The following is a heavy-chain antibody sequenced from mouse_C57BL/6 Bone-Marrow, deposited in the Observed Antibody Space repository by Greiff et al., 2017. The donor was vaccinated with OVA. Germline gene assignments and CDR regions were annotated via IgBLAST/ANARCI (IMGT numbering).Heavy chain of an antibody. CDR2: IYPRSGNT. CDR1: GYTFTSYG. J-gene: IGHJ4*01. V-gene: IGHV1-81*01. CDR3: ARYRGYYAMDD. Sequence: QVQLQQSGAELARPGASVKLSCKASGYTFTSYGISWVKQRTGQGLEWIGEIYPRSGNTYYNEKFKGKATLTADKSSRTAYMELRSLTSEDSAVYVCARYRGYYAMDDWGQGTSVTVSS.